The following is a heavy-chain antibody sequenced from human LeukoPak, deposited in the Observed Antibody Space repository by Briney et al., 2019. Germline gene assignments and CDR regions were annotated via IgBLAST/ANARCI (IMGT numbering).Heavy chain of an antibody. CDR1: GFTFSSYG. J-gene: IGHJ4*02. CDR2: IRYDGSNK. D-gene: IGHD2-2*01. V-gene: IGHV3-30*02. Sequence: SGGSLRLSCAASGFTFSSYGMHWVRQAPGKGLEWVAFIRYDGSNKYYADSVKGRFTISRDNSKNALYLQMNSLRAEDTAVYYCAKPYCSSTSCYYFDYWGQGTLVTVSS. CDR3: AKPYCSSTSCYYFDY.